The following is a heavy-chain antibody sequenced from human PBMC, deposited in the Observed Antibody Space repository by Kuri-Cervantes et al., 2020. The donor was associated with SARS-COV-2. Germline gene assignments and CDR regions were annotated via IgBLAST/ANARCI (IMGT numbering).Heavy chain of an antibody. CDR3: ARAYGFLRYIYYMDV. CDR2: MHHSGRT. CDR1: GYSISSDYY. V-gene: IGHV4-38-2*01. D-gene: IGHD4-17*01. J-gene: IGHJ6*03. Sequence: GSLRLSCAVSGYSISSDYYWGWIRQPPGKGLEWIGSMHHSGRTYYNPSLKSRVTISVDTSSKQFSLHLGSVTAADTAVYYCARAYGFLRYIYYMDVWGRGTTVTVSS.